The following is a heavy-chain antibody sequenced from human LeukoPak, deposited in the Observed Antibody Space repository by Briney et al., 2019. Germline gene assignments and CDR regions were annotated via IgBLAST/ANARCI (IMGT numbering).Heavy chain of an antibody. CDR2: IYYSGST. CDR3: ARHSTGVPGRPNDY. CDR1: GGSISSSSYY. Sequence: SETLSLTCTVSGGSISSSSYYWGWIRQPPGKGLEWIGSIYYSGSTYYNPSLKSRVTISVDTSKNQFSLSLTSVTAADTAVYYCARHSTGVPGRPNDYWGQGTLVTVSS. J-gene: IGHJ4*02. D-gene: IGHD6-6*01. V-gene: IGHV4-39*01.